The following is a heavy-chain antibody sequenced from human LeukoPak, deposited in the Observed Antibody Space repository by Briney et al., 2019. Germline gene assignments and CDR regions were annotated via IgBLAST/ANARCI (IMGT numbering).Heavy chain of an antibody. V-gene: IGHV3-33*01. J-gene: IGHJ4*02. CDR2: IWYDGSNK. CDR3: ARGSGWYDY. Sequence: GGSLRLSCAPSGFPFSSYGMHWVRQAPGKGLEWVAVIWYDGSNKYYADSVKGRFTISRDNSKNTLYLQMNSLRAEDTAVYYCARGSGWYDYWGQGTLVTVSS. CDR1: GFPFSSYG. D-gene: IGHD6-19*01.